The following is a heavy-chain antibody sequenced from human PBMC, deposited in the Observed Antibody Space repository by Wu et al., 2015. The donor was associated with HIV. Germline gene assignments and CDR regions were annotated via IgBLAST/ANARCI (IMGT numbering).Heavy chain of an antibody. CDR3: ARDGGTDWNDSGSEF. J-gene: IGHJ1*01. Sequence: ISGVRQAPAQGLEWLGWTTSDKDETNYAQNFQGRVTMTTDTSTSTAFMELRSLTSDDTALYYCARDGGTDWNDSGSEFWGQGDPGLRLL. D-gene: IGHD1-1*01. CDR2: TTSDKDET. V-gene: IGHV1-18*01.